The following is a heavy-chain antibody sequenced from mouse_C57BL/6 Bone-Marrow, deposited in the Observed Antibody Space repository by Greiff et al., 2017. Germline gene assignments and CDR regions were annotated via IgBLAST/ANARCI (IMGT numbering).Heavy chain of an antibody. Sequence: VQLQQPGAELVKPGASVKLSCKASGYTFTSYWMQWVKQRPGQGLEWIGEIDPSDSYTNYNQKFKGKATLPVDTSSSTAYMQLSSLTSEDSAVYYCARVEFDGSSGDWYFDVWGTGTTVTVSS. CDR2: IDPSDSYT. J-gene: IGHJ1*03. CDR3: ARVEFDGSSGDWYFDV. CDR1: GYTFTSYW. D-gene: IGHD1-1*01. V-gene: IGHV1-50*01.